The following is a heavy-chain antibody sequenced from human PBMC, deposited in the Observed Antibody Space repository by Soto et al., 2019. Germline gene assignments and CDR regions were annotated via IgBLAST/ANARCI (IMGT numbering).Heavy chain of an antibody. CDR2: IYYSGST. CDR3: ARRYGRYFDY. J-gene: IGHJ4*02. Sequence: SETLSLTCTVSGGSISRYYWTWIRHPPGKGLEWIGYIYYSGSTNYNPSLKSRVTISVDTSKNQFSLKLSSVTAADTAVYYCARRYGRYFDYWGQGTLVTVSS. CDR1: GGSISRYY. D-gene: IGHD4-17*01. V-gene: IGHV4-59*01.